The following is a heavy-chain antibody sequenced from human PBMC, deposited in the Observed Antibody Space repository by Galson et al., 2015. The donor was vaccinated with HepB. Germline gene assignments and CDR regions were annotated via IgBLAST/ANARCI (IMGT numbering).Heavy chain of an antibody. CDR1: GFAFGNYG. V-gene: IGHV3-33*01. CDR2: IWNDGSNK. J-gene: IGHJ4*02. D-gene: IGHD6-19*01. Sequence: SLRLSCAASGFAFGNYGMHWVRQAPGKGLEWMALIWNDGSNKHYADSLKGRFRISRDNTKNTLCLEADSLRAEDTAVYYCAREDATITVAALEYWGQGVLVTVSS. CDR3: AREDATITVAALEY.